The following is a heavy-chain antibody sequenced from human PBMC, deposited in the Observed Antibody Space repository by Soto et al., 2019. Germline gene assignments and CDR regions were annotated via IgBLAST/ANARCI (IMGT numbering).Heavy chain of an antibody. V-gene: IGHV4-61*01. CDR2: IYSSGST. D-gene: IGHD5-12*01. J-gene: IGHJ4*02. Sequence: SETLSLTCTVSDGSVSSGSYYWTWMRQPPGKGLEWIGYIYSSGSTLYNPSLKSRVIISADTSMNQFSLKLSSVTAADTAVYYCARDSLALFGSWGQGTLVTVSS. CDR3: ARDSLALFGS. CDR1: DGSVSSGSYY.